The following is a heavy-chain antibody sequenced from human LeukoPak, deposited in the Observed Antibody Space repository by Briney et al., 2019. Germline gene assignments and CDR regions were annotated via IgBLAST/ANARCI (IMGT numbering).Heavy chain of an antibody. CDR3: ARARYGGYCSSTSCPYYYYGMDV. V-gene: IGHV4-4*07. Sequence: SETLSLTCTVSGGSISSYYWSWIRQPAGKGLEWIGRIYTSGRTNYNPSLKSRVTMSVDTSKNQFSLKLSSVTAADTAVYYCARARYGGYCSSTSCPYYYYGMDVWGQGTTVTVSS. CDR2: IYTSGRT. J-gene: IGHJ6*02. CDR1: GGSISSYY. D-gene: IGHD2-2*01.